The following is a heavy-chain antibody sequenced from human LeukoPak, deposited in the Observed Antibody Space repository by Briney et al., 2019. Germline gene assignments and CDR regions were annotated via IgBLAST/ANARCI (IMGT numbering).Heavy chain of an antibody. J-gene: IGHJ4*02. CDR3: ARHSRSYYGSGSYYFDY. D-gene: IGHD3-10*01. CDR2: IYYTGST. CDR1: GGSISTGSYY. Sequence: SETLSLTCTVSGGSISTGSYYWGWIRQPPGKGLEWIGSIYYTGSTYYNPSLKSRVTLSVDTSKNQFSLKLSSVTAADTAVYYCARHSRSYYGSGSYYFDYWGQGTLVTVSS. V-gene: IGHV4-39*01.